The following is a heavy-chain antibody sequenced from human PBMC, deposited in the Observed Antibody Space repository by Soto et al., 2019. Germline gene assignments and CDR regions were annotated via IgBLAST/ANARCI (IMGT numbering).Heavy chain of an antibody. CDR1: GGAINSYY. CDR3: ESGLDGYNRGNFDY. CDR2: IYSSGST. Sequence: SETLSLTCTVSGGAINSYYWTWIRQPAGKGLEWIGRIYSSGSTKYNPSLQSRVTISVDTSKNQFSLKLSSVTAADTAVYYCESGLDGYNRGNFDYWGQGTLDTGSS. V-gene: IGHV4-4*07. D-gene: IGHD6-25*01. J-gene: IGHJ4*02.